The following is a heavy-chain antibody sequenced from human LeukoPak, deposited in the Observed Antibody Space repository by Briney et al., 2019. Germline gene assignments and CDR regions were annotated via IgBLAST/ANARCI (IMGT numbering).Heavy chain of an antibody. CDR1: GFTFSTYT. Sequence: GGSLRLSCAASGFTFSTYTMNWVRQAPGKGLEWVSSISSRSSYIYYADSVKGRFTISRDNSENTLCLQMNSLRAEDTAVYYCARNYGSGTLARFDPWGQGTLVTVSS. CDR2: ISSRSSYI. J-gene: IGHJ5*02. V-gene: IGHV3-21*01. D-gene: IGHD3-10*01. CDR3: ARNYGSGTLARFDP.